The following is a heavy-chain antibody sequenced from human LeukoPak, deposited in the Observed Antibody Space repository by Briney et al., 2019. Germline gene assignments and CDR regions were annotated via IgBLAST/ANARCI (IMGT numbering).Heavy chain of an antibody. Sequence: PGRSLRLSCAASGFTFSSYWMHWVRQAPGKGLVWVSRINSDGSSTSYADSVKGRFTISRDNAKNTLYLQMNSLRAEDTAVYYCATAYYYDSSGYYYWGQGTLVTVSS. V-gene: IGHV3-74*01. CDR1: GFTFSSYW. CDR3: ATAYYYDSSGYYY. D-gene: IGHD3-22*01. CDR2: INSDGSST. J-gene: IGHJ4*02.